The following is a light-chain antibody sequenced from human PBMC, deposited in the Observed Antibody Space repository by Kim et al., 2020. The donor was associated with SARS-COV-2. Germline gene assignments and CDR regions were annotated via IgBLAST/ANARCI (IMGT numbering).Light chain of an antibody. CDR1: SLRSYY. CDR2: EKN. J-gene: IGLJ2*01. V-gene: IGLV3-19*01. Sequence: ALGKTVRITCQGDSLRSYYASWYQQKPGQAPLRVLYEKNNRPSGIPDRFSGSSSGNTASLTITGAQAEDEADYYCNSRESGVNHVVFGGGTQLTVL. CDR3: NSRESGVNHVV.